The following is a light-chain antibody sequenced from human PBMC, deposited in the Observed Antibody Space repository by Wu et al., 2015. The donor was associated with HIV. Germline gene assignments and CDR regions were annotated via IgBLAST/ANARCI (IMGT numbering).Light chain of an antibody. CDR1: QHIRSS. CDR3: QQYDTFPLT. V-gene: IGKV1D-8*01. J-gene: IGKJ4*01. Sequence: VIQITQSPSSLSASTGDTVNITCQTSQHIRSSLAWYRQNPGKVPELLIYGTSTLHRGVPSRFSGSGSGTSFTLTISCLHSEDLGTFYCQQYDTFPLTFGGGTEGGHQT. CDR2: GTS.